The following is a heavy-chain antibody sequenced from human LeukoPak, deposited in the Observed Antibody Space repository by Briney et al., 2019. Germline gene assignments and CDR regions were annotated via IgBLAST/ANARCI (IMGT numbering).Heavy chain of an antibody. J-gene: IGHJ4*02. CDR3: ARIQGPGSYFDY. CDR1: GGSISSSSYY. Sequence: SETLSLTCTASGGSISSSSYYWGWIRQPPGKGLEWIGSIYYSGSTYYNPSLKSRVTISVDTSKNQFSLKLSSVTAADTAVYYCARIQGPGSYFDYWGQGTLVTVSS. CDR2: IYYSGST. D-gene: IGHD1-26*01. V-gene: IGHV4-39*01.